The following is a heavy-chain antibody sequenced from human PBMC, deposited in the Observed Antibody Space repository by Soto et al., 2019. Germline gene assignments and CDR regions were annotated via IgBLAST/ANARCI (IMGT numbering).Heavy chain of an antibody. CDR2: IIPIFGTA. Sequence: QVQLVQSGAEVKKPGSSVKVSCKASGGTFSSYAISWVRQAPGQGLEWMGGIIPIFGTANYAQKFQGRVTITADESTSTAYMERSSRRSEDTAVEYGSTSQGAADVHYYYYGMDVWGQGTTVTVSS. CDR3: STSQGAADVHYYYYGMDV. CDR1: GGTFSSYA. V-gene: IGHV1-69*01. D-gene: IGHD2-2*01. J-gene: IGHJ6*02.